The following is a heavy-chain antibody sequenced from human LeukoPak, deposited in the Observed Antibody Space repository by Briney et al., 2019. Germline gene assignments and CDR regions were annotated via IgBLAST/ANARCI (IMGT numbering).Heavy chain of an antibody. CDR3: ARAASRNYYYGMDV. V-gene: IGHV3-33*01. CDR1: GFTFSSYG. D-gene: IGHD1-14*01. Sequence: GGSLRLSCAASGFTFSSYGMHWVRQAPGKGLEWVAVIWYDGSNKYYADSVKGRFTISRDNSKNTLYLQMNSLRAEDTAVYYCARAASRNYYYGMDVWGQGTTVTVSS. J-gene: IGHJ6*02. CDR2: IWYDGSNK.